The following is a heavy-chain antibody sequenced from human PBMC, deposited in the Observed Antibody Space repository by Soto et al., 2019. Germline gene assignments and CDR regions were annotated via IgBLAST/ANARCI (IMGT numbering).Heavy chain of an antibody. D-gene: IGHD3-10*01. CDR3: ARDGSGSYYTEYYFDY. CDR2: TYYSGST. CDR1: GGSISSGGYY. V-gene: IGHV4-31*03. Sequence: PSETLSLTCTVSGGSISSGGYYWSWIRQHPGKGLEWIGYTYYSGSTYYNPSLKSRVTISVDTSKNQFSLKLSSVTAADTAVYYCARDGSGSYYTEYYFDYWGQGTLVTVYS. J-gene: IGHJ4*02.